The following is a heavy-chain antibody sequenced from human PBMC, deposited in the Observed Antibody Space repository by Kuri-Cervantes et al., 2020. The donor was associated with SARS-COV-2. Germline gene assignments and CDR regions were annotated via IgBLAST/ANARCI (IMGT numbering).Heavy chain of an antibody. CDR2: IYYSGST. V-gene: IGHV4-30-4*08. J-gene: IGHJ6*04. CDR1: GGSISSGDYY. D-gene: IGHD3-3*01. CDR3: ARTSYYDSWSGYYPLGV. Sequence: SETLSLTCTVSGGSISSGDYYWSWIRQPPGKGLEWIGYIYYSGSTYYNPSLKSRVTISVDTSKNQFSLKLSSVTAADTAVYYCARTSYYDSWSGYYPLGVWGKGTTVTVSS.